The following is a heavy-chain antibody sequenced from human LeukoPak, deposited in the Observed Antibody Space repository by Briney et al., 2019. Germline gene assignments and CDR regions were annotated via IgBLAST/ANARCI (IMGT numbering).Heavy chain of an antibody. CDR3: ARTERWLQFFFDY. CDR2: INPNSGGT. D-gene: IGHD5-24*01. V-gene: IGHV1-2*02. J-gene: IGHJ4*02. Sequence: GASVKVSCKASGYTFTGYYMHWVRQAPGQGLEWMGWINPNSGGTNYAQKFQGRVTMTRDTSISTDYMELSRLRSDDTAVYYCARTERWLQFFFDYWGQGTLVTVSS. CDR1: GYTFTGYY.